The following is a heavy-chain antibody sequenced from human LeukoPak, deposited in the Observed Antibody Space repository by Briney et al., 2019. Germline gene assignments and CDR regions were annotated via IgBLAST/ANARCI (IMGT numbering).Heavy chain of an antibody. CDR1: GFTFTKYW. V-gene: IGHV3-7*01. D-gene: IGHD2-2*01. Sequence: GWSLRRSCAASGFTFTKYWMTWGRQAPGKGLEWVANIKQDGSEKFYVDSVKGRFTISRDNAKNSLDLQINSLGAEDTAVYYCARGLDCRSTSCYLDNWGQGTLVTVSS. CDR2: IKQDGSEK. J-gene: IGHJ4*02. CDR3: ARGLDCRSTSCYLDN.